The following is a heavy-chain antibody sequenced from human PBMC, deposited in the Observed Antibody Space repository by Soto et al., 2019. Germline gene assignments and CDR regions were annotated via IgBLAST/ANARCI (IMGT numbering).Heavy chain of an antibody. Sequence: KPGGSLRLSCAASGFTFSSYSMNWVRQAPGKGLEWVSSISSSSSYIYYADSVKGRFTISRDNAKNSLYLQMNSLRAEDTAVYYCARDLFPVPAAIRGYYYYYGMDVWGQGTTVTVSS. CDR3: ARDLFPVPAAIRGYYYYYGMDV. CDR1: GFTFSSYS. D-gene: IGHD2-2*02. V-gene: IGHV3-21*01. CDR2: ISSSSSYI. J-gene: IGHJ6*02.